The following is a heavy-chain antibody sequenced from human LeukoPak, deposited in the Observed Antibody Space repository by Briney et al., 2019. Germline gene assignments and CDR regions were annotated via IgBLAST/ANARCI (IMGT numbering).Heavy chain of an antibody. D-gene: IGHD5-18*01. Sequence: KPSETLSLTCAVYGGSFSGYYWSWIRQPPGKGLEWIGEINHSGSTNYNPSLKSRVTISVDTSKNQFSLKLSSVTAADTAVYYCARGVDTAMVTGDYYYGMDVWGQGTTVTVSS. CDR3: ARGVDTAMVTGDYYYGMDV. V-gene: IGHV4-34*01. CDR1: GGSFSGYY. CDR2: INHSGST. J-gene: IGHJ6*02.